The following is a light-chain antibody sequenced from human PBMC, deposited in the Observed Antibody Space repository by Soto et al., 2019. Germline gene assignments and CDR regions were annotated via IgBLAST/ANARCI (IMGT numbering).Light chain of an antibody. V-gene: IGKV1-39*01. CDR1: QNIDYD. J-gene: IGKJ1*01. Sequence: DIQMTQSPSSLSAFVGDRVTITCRASQNIDYDLNWYQQKPGKAPNLLIYAASSLQSGVPSRFSGSGSGTDFTLTISSLQPDDFATYICQQGYNVPRTFGQGTKVEIK. CDR3: QQGYNVPRT. CDR2: AAS.